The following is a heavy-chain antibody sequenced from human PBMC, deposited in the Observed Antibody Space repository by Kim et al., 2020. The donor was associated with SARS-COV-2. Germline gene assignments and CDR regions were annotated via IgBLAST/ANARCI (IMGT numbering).Heavy chain of an antibody. CDR1: GFTFSGSA. Sequence: GGSLRLSCAASGFTFSGSAIHWVRQASGKGLEWVGRIRSKANSYATAYAASVKGRITISRDDSKNTAYLQMNSLKSEDTAVSYCTRREGAGNGDYWGQGTLVTVSS. CDR3: TRREGAGNGDY. CDR2: IRSKANSYAT. D-gene: IGHD1-1*01. J-gene: IGHJ4*02. V-gene: IGHV3-73*01.